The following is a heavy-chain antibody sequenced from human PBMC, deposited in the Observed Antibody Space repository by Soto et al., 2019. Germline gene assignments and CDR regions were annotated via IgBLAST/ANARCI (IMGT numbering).Heavy chain of an antibody. CDR3: TRDGGTYYFDY. Sequence: GGSLRLSCTASGFTFGDYAMSWFRQAPGKGLEWVGFISSKAYGGTTEYAASVKGRFTISRDDSKSIAYLQMNSLKTEDPAVYYCTRDGGTYYFDYWGQGTLVTVSS. J-gene: IGHJ4*02. CDR1: GFTFGDYA. D-gene: IGHD1-7*01. CDR2: ISSKAYGGTT. V-gene: IGHV3-49*03.